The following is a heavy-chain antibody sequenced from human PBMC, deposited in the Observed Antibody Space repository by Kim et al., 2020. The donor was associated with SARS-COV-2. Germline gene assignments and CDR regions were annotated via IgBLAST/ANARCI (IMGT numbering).Heavy chain of an antibody. CDR3: VRGRAAIGVSRYGMDV. CDR1: AYALSDYY. J-gene: IGHJ6*02. CDR2: INHYSGGT. Sequence: ASVKVSCKASAYALSDYYMHWVRQAPGQGLEWMGWINHYSGGTLYAQEFQGRITITRDTSISTTYMELSRLRSDDTALYYCVRGRAAIGVSRYGMDVWGQGTTVTVSS. V-gene: IGHV1-2*02. D-gene: IGHD5-12*01.